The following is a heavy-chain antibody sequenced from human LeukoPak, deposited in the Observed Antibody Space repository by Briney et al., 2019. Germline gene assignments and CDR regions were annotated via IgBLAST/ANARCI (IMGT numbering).Heavy chain of an antibody. CDR3: ATPGLTQYSMDNRFDP. J-gene: IGHJ5*02. Sequence: SETLSLTCTVSGDSIINHYCNWIRQPAGKGLEWIGRVDSNGRSNRNPSLKSRVTMSADTSKKQLSLKLTSVTAADTAVYYCATPGLTQYSMDNRFDPWGQGMLVTVSS. D-gene: IGHD2/OR15-2a*01. CDR1: GDSIINHY. CDR2: VDSNGRS. V-gene: IGHV4-4*07.